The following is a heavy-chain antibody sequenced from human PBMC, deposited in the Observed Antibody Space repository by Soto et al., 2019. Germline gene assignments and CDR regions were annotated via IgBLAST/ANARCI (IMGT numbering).Heavy chain of an antibody. CDR2: INPNTGGT. CDR1: GYTFTGYC. Sequence: QVQLVQSGAEVKKPGSSVKVSCMASGYTFTGYCIHWVREVPGQGLEYMGWINPNTGGTDYAQKFQGRVTMTRDTSISTVFMEMKRLTSDDTAVYYCARVASWAARDWFAPWGQGTLVTVSS. D-gene: IGHD2-15*01. CDR3: ARVASWAARDWFAP. V-gene: IGHV1-2*02. J-gene: IGHJ5*02.